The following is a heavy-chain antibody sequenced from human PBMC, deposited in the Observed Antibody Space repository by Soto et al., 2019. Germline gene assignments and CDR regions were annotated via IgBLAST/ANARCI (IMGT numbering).Heavy chain of an antibody. J-gene: IGHJ6*02. D-gene: IGHD1-7*01. CDR2: IWYDGRNK. CDR3: ASNHLGTTPYGMDV. Sequence: PGGSLRLSCAASRFTFSSYGMHWVRQAPGKGLEWVALIWYDGRNKYFADSVKGRFTISRDNSKNTLYLQMNSLRAEDTAVYYCASNHLGTTPYGMDVWGQGTTVTVSS. V-gene: IGHV3-33*01. CDR1: RFTFSSYG.